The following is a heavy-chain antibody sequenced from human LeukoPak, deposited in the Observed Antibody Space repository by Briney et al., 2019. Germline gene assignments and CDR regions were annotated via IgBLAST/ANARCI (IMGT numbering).Heavy chain of an antibody. Sequence: ASVKVSCKASGYTFTSYYMHWVRQAPGQGLEWMGIINPSGGSTSYAQKFQGRVTMTRDTSTSTVYMGLSSLRSEDTAVYYCARDGAVTYYDFWSGSSNWFDPWGQGTLVTVSS. D-gene: IGHD3-3*01. CDR3: ARDGAVTYYDFWSGSSNWFDP. CDR2: INPSGGST. J-gene: IGHJ5*02. V-gene: IGHV1-46*01. CDR1: GYTFTSYY.